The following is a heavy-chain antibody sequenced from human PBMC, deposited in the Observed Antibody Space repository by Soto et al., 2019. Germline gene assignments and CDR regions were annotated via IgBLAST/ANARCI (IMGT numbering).Heavy chain of an antibody. Sequence: ASVKVSCKASGYTFTSYYMHWVRQAPGQGLEWMGIINPSGGSTSYAQKFQGRVTMTRDTSTSTVYMELSSLRSEDTAVYCCARAKRGYSYGYSPGAFDIWGQGTMVTVSS. J-gene: IGHJ3*02. V-gene: IGHV1-46*01. CDR2: INPSGGST. CDR3: ARAKRGYSYGYSPGAFDI. D-gene: IGHD5-18*01. CDR1: GYTFTSYY.